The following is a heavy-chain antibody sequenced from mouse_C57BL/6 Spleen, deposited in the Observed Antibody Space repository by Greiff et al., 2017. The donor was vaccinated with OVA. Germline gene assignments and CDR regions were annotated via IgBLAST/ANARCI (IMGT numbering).Heavy chain of an antibody. CDR1: GYTFTSYW. V-gene: IGHV1-53*01. CDR3: ARGYYGSSYRYFDY. J-gene: IGHJ2*01. D-gene: IGHD1-1*01. Sequence: QVQLKQPGTELVKPGASVKLSCKASGYTFTSYWMHWVKQRPGQGLEWIGNINPSNGGTNYNEKFKSKATLTVAKSSSTAYMQLSSLTSEDSAVYYCARGYYGSSYRYFDYWGQGTTLTVSS. CDR2: INPSNGGT.